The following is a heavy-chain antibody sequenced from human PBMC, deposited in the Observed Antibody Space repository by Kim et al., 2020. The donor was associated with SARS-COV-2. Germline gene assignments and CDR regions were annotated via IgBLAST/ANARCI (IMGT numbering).Heavy chain of an antibody. Sequence: GESLKISCQGSGYSFSNYWIGWVRQMPGKGLEWMGIIYPDDSNVRYSPSFQGLVTLSVHKSINTVYLQWSSLRASDTAIYFCARRGRGYNSNWYSDLWGR. CDR1: GYSFSNYW. V-gene: IGHV5-51*01. J-gene: IGHJ2*01. CDR3: ARRGRGYNSNWYSDL. CDR2: IYPDDSNV. D-gene: IGHD5-12*01.